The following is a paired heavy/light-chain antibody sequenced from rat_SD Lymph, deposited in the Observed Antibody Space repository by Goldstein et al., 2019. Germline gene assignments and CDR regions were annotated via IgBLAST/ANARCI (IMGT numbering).Light chain of an antibody. CDR1: EGVNSY. Sequence: DTVLTQSPALAVSPGERVSISCRASEGVNSYMHWYQQKPGQQPKLLIYKASNLASGVPARFSGSGSGTDFTLTIDPVEADDTATYFCQQSWNDRTFGGGTKLELK. CDR2: KAS. CDR3: QQSWNDRT. J-gene: IGKJ1*01. V-gene: IGKV3S11*01.
Heavy chain of an antibody. CDR1: GFTFSSYG. J-gene: IGHJ2*01. CDR2: ISSSSGT. V-gene: IGHV5-62*01. Sequence: VQLVESGGGLVQPGKSLKLSCSASGFTFSSYGMHWIRQAPGKGLDWVAYISSSSGTVYADAVKGRFTISRDNAKNTLYLQLNSLKSEDTAIYYCARTITTKPFDYWGQGVMVTVSS. D-gene: IGHD1-10*01. CDR3: ARTITTKPFDY.